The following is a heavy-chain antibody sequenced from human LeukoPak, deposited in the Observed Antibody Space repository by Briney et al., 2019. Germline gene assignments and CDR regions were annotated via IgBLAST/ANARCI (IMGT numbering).Heavy chain of an antibody. D-gene: IGHD4-11*01. J-gene: IGHJ3*02. CDR1: GGTFSSYA. Sequence: GASVKVSCKASGGTFSSYAISWVRQAPGQGLEWMGRIIPILGIANYAQKFQGRVTITADKSTSTAYMELSSLRSEDTAVYYCARDRLQEAFDIWGQGTMVTVSS. V-gene: IGHV1-69*04. CDR3: ARDRLQEAFDI. CDR2: IIPILGIA.